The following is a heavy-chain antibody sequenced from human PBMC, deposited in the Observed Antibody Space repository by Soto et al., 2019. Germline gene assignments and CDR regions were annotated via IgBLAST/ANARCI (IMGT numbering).Heavy chain of an antibody. V-gene: IGHV3-23*01. CDR2: FGGSGSST. Sequence: EVQLLESGGVLVQPGGSLRLSCAASGFTFSSYGMSWVRQAPGKGLEWVSSFGGSGSSTYYADSVKGRFTISRDNSKNTLYLQMNGLSADDTAVYYCAKLGAAAGTTDWGQGTLVTVSS. CDR1: GFTFSSYG. J-gene: IGHJ4*02. CDR3: AKLGAAAGTTD. D-gene: IGHD6-13*01.